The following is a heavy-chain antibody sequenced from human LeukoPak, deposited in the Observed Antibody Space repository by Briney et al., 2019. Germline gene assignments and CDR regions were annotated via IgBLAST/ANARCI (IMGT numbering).Heavy chain of an antibody. Sequence: SETLSLTCTVSGGSISSYYWSWIRQPAGKGLEGIGRIYTSGSTNYNPSLKSRVTMSVDTSKPQFSLQLRSLTPPATAVHYCATXXPGFRFDPWGQATLVTVX. CDR2: IYTSGST. J-gene: IGHJ5*02. CDR1: GGSISSYY. D-gene: IGHD6-25*01. CDR3: ATXXPGFRFDP. V-gene: IGHV4-4*07.